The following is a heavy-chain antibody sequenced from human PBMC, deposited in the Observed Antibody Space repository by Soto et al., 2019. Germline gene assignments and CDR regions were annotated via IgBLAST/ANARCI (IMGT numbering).Heavy chain of an antibody. D-gene: IGHD3-22*01. V-gene: IGHV3-7*04. CDR3: ARGDYYDISGPFSDAFDI. CDR2: IKQDGSEK. Sequence: GSLRLSCAASGFSFSSYSMSWVRQAPGKGLEWVANIKQDGSEKWYVDSVKGRFTISRDNAKNSLYLQMNSLRAEDTAVYYCARGDYYDISGPFSDAFDIWGQGTMVTVSS. J-gene: IGHJ3*02. CDR1: GFSFSSYS.